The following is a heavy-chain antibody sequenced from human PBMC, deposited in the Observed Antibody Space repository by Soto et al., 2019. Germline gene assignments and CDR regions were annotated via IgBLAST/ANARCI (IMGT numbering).Heavy chain of an antibody. V-gene: IGHV3-30*03. CDR3: AHARGLGLIVVGPPRIDY. D-gene: IGHD3-22*01. CDR2: ISYDGSNK. J-gene: IGHJ4*02. Sequence: GGSLRLSCAASGFTFSSYGMHWVRQAPGKGLEWVAVISYDGSNKYYADSVKGRFTISRDNSKNTLYLQMNSLRAEDTAVYYCAHARGLGLIVVGPPRIDYWGQGTLVTVSS. CDR1: GFTFSSYG.